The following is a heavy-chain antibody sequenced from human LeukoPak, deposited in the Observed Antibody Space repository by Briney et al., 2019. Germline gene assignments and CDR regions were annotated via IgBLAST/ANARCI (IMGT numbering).Heavy chain of an antibody. CDR2: ISGSGGST. Sequence: PGGSLRLSCAASGFTFSSYAMSWVRQAPGKGLEWVSAISGSGGSTYYADSVKGRFTISRDNSKNTLYLQMNSLRAEDTAVYYCARYSGYYFDYFDYWGQGTLVTVSS. J-gene: IGHJ4*02. V-gene: IGHV3-23*01. CDR3: ARYSGYYFDYFDY. D-gene: IGHD3-22*01. CDR1: GFTFSSYA.